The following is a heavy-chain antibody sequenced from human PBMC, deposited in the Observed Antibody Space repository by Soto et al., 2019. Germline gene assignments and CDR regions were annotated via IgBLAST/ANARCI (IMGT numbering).Heavy chain of an antibody. D-gene: IGHD7-27*01. CDR2: IYYSGST. V-gene: IGHV4-59*01. CDR3: ARDTDSGAFDY. J-gene: IGHJ4*02. Sequence: SETLSLTCTVSAGSISGYYWIWIRQPPGKGLEWIGYIYYSGSTNYNPSLKSRVTISVDTSKNHFSLKLSSVTAADTAVYYCARDTDSGAFDYWGQGTLVTVSS. CDR1: AGSISGYY.